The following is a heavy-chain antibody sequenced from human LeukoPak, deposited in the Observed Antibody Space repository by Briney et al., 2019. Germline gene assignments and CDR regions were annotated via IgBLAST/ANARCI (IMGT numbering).Heavy chain of an antibody. Sequence: PGGSLRLSCTASGFAINSQAMHWVRQAPGKGLEWVSAISGRGDGYFAESVKGRFTISRDNSKSTLYLQMNSLRADDTAVYYCARVGDWSYYFGMDAWGQGTTVSVSS. CDR1: GFAINSQA. J-gene: IGHJ6*02. D-gene: IGHD3-16*01. CDR3: ARVGDWSYYFGMDA. CDR2: ISGRGDG. V-gene: IGHV3-23*01.